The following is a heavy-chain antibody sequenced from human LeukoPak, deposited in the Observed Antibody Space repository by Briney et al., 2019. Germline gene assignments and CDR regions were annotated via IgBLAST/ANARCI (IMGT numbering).Heavy chain of an antibody. CDR3: ARVRCSGGSCYFGYFDY. CDR1: GFTLSSYW. V-gene: IGHV3-7*03. J-gene: IGHJ4*02. CDR2: IKQDGSEK. D-gene: IGHD2-15*01. Sequence: PGGSLRLSCAASGFTLSSYWMGWVRQAPGKGLEWVANIKQDGSEKYYVDSVKGRFTISRDNAKNSLYLQMNSLRAEDTAVYYCARVRCSGGSCYFGYFDYWGQGTLVTVSS.